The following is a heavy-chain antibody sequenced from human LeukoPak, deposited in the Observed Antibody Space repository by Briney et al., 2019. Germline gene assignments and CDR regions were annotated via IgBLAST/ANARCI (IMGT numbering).Heavy chain of an antibody. J-gene: IGHJ4*02. V-gene: IGHV1-8*01. CDR1: RYTFTSYD. CDR2: MNPNSGNT. D-gene: IGHD3-10*01. Sequence: ASVKVSCKASRYTFTSYDINWVRQATGQGLEWMGWMNPNSGNTGYAHNFQGRVTITRNTSISTAYMELSSLRSEDTAVYYCARGYGSGSYYNPIDYWGQGTLVTVSS. CDR3: ARGYGSGSYYNPIDY.